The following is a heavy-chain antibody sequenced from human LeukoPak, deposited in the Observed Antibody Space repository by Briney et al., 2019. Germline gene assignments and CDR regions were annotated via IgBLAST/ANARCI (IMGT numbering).Heavy chain of an antibody. Sequence: PSETLSLTCTVSGGSISSSSYYWGWIRQPPGRGLEWIGYIYYSGSTNYNPSLKSRVTISVDTSKNQFSLKLSSVTAADTAVYYCARSNVVVPSITKGYYYYAMDVWGQGTTVTVSS. CDR3: ARSNVVVPSITKGYYYYAMDV. CDR1: GGSISSSSYY. D-gene: IGHD2-2*01. J-gene: IGHJ6*02. V-gene: IGHV4-61*05. CDR2: IYYSGST.